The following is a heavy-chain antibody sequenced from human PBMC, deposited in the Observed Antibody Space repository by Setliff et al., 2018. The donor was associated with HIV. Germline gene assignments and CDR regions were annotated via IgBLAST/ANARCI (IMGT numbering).Heavy chain of an antibody. CDR2: INHSGST. V-gene: IGHV4-34*01. Sequence: SETLSLTCADYGGSFSGYYWSWIRQPPGKGLEWIGEINHSGSTNFNPSLKSRVTISVDTSKNQFSLKLSSVTAADTAVYYCARGGLTAAGTLLLAGYFDYWGQGTLVTVSS. D-gene: IGHD6-13*01. CDR1: GGSFSGYY. J-gene: IGHJ4*02. CDR3: ARGGLTAAGTLLLAGYFDY.